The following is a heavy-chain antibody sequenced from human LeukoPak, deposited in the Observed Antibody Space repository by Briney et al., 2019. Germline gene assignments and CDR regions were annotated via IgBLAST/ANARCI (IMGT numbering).Heavy chain of an antibody. V-gene: IGHV1-2*04. CDR2: INPNNGGT. Sequence: ASVKVSCKASGYTFTGYYIHWVRQAPGQGLEWMGRINPNNGGTNYVQKFQGWVTMTRDTSISTAYMELSRLRSNDTAVYYCARDRHSGNYYLDYWGQGTLVTVSS. CDR1: GYTFTGYY. J-gene: IGHJ4*02. CDR3: ARDRHSGNYYLDY. D-gene: IGHD1-26*01.